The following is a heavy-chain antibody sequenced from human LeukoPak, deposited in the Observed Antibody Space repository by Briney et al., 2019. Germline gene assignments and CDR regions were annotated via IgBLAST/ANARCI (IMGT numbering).Heavy chain of an antibody. CDR2: VNSDGSRT. V-gene: IGHV3-74*03. CDR3: ARVVDDYDSGGFSWFDY. CDR1: GFTFSSSW. J-gene: IGHJ4*02. D-gene: IGHD3-22*01. Sequence: PGGSLRLSCAASGFTFSSSWMHWVRQGPGKGLEWVSRVNSDGSRTTYADSVKGRFTISRDNDKNTLYLQMNSLRAEDTAVYYCARVVDDYDSGGFSWFDYWGQGTLVTVS.